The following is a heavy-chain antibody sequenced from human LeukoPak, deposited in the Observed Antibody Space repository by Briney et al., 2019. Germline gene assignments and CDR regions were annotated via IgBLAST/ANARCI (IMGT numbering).Heavy chain of an antibody. J-gene: IGHJ4*02. D-gene: IGHD2-2*01. Sequence: GESLTLSCAASGFTFSSYSMNWVRQPPGKGLEWISSISSSSSYIYYADSVKGRFTISRDNAKNSLYLQMNSLRAEDTAVYYCARDPRVVPAATFDYWGQGTLVTVSS. CDR1: GFTFSSYS. V-gene: IGHV3-21*01. CDR2: ISSSSSYI. CDR3: ARDPRVVPAATFDY.